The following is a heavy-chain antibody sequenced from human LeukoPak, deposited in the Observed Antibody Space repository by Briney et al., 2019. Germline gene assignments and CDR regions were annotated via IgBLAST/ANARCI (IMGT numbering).Heavy chain of an antibody. J-gene: IGHJ4*02. CDR2: ITPSGGT. CDR1: GYTFTSYA. D-gene: IGHD5-24*01. Sequence: ASVKVSCKASGYTFTSYAMHWVRQAPGQGLEWMGWITPSGGTNYPQKFQGRVTITRDTSITTAYMDLSRLTSDDTDVYYCARDRYGDGFAHFDYWGQGALVTVSS. CDR3: ARDRYGDGFAHFDY. V-gene: IGHV1-2*02.